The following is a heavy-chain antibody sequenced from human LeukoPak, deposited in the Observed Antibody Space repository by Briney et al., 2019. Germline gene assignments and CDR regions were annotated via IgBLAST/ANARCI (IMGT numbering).Heavy chain of an antibody. CDR1: GFTFSSYA. D-gene: IGHD5-24*01. Sequence: PGRSLRLSCAASGFTFSSYAMRWVHQAPGKGLEWVSTISVGGDGTYYADSVKGRFTISRDNSKSSLYLQMNSLRGDDTAIYYCAKDLGRDGHEIFDYWGQGTLVTVSS. J-gene: IGHJ4*02. CDR3: AKDLGRDGHEIFDY. CDR2: ISVGGDGT. V-gene: IGHV3-23*01.